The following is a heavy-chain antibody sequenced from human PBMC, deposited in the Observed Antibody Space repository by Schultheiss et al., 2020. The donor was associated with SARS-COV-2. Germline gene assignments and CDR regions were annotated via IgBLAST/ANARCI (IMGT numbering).Heavy chain of an antibody. D-gene: IGHD3-10*02. CDR2: IYYSGST. CDR1: GGSISSYY. CDR3: ARGRRRCSFDY. V-gene: IGHV4-59*01. Sequence: SETLSLTCTVSGGSISSYYWSWIRQPPGKGLEWIGYIYYSGSTNYNPSLKSRVTISVDTFKNQFSLKLSSVTAADTAVYYCARGRRRCSFDYWGQGTLVTVSS. J-gene: IGHJ4*02.